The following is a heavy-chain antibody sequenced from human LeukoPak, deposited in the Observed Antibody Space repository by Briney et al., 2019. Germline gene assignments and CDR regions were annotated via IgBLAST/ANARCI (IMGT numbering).Heavy chain of an antibody. CDR3: ASSIHLEWLSPQGWFDP. J-gene: IGHJ5*02. CDR2: IIPIFGTA. CDR1: GGTFSSYA. Sequence: GASVMVSCKASGGTFSSYAISWVRQAPGQGLEWMGGIIPIFGTANYAQKFQGRVTITTDESTSTAYMELSSLRSEDTAVYYCASSIHLEWLSPQGWFDPWGQGTLVTVSS. D-gene: IGHD3-3*01. V-gene: IGHV1-69*05.